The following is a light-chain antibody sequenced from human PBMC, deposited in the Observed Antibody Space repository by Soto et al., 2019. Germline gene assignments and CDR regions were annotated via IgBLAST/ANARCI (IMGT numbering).Light chain of an antibody. V-gene: IGKV3-15*01. CDR1: QSVSSN. CDR3: QHYNNWPRT. Sequence: EIVMTQSPATLSVSPGERATLSCRASQSVSSNLAWYQQKPGQAPRLLIYGASTRATGIPARFSGSGSGTEFTLTISNLHSEDFAVYYCQHYNNWPRTFGQGTKVEI. J-gene: IGKJ1*01. CDR2: GAS.